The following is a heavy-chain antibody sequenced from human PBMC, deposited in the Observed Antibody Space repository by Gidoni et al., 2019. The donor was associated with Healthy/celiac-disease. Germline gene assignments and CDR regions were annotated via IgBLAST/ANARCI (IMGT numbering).Heavy chain of an antibody. D-gene: IGHD2-21*02. V-gene: IGHV4-61*02. CDR3: ARDAAYCGGDCPPSAFDI. J-gene: IGHJ3*02. Sequence: QVQLQESGPGLVKPSQTLSLTCTVSCGSISSGSYYWSWIRQPAGKGLEWIGRIYTSGSNNYNPSLKSRVTIAVDTSKNQFSLKLSSVTAADTAVYYCARDAAYCGGDCPPSAFDIWGQGTMVTVSS. CDR2: IYTSGSN. CDR1: CGSISSGSYY.